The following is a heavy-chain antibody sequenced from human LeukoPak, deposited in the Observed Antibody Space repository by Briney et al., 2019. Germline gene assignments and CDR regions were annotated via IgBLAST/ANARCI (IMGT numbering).Heavy chain of an antibody. CDR1: GFTFSSYG. V-gene: IGHV3-30*03. J-gene: IGHJ4*02. CDR3: ARVELYASGWYGSIDY. D-gene: IGHD6-19*01. Sequence: GGSLRLSCAASGFTFSSYGMHWVRQAPSKGLEWVAVISYDGTNKYYADSVKGRFTISRDNSKNTLYLQMDSLRTEDTAVYYCARVELYASGWYGSIDYWGRGALVAVSS. CDR2: ISYDGTNK.